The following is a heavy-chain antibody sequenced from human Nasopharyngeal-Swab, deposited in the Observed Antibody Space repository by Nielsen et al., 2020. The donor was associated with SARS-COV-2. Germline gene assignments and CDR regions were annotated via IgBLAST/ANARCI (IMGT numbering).Heavy chain of an antibody. CDR2: IYYSGST. V-gene: IGHV4-59*01. CDR3: ARDPRGWLQLPHWYFDL. CDR1: GGSISSYY. D-gene: IGHD5-24*01. Sequence: SETLSLTCTVSGGSISSYYWSWIRQHPGKGLEWIGYIYYSGSTNYNPSLKSRVTISVDTSKNQFSLKLSSVTAADTAVYYCARDPRGWLQLPHWYFDLWGRGTLVTVSS. J-gene: IGHJ2*01.